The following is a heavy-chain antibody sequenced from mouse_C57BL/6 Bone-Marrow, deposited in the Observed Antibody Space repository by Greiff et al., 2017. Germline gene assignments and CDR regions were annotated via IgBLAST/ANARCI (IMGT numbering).Heavy chain of an antibody. J-gene: IGHJ4*01. CDR2: IDPSESYN. D-gene: IGHD2-3*01. CDR1: GYTFTSYW. Sequence: QVQLQQPGAELVMPGASVKLSCKASGYTFTSYWKPWVKQRPGQGLEWIGEIDPSESYNNYNQKFKGKSPLTVDKSSSTAYMQSSSLTSEDSAVYYCARDGSKEGAMDYWGQGTSVTVSS. V-gene: IGHV1-69*01. CDR3: ARDGSKEGAMDY.